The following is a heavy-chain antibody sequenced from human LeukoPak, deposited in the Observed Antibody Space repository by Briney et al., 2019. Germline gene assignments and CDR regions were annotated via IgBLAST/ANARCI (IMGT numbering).Heavy chain of an antibody. CDR1: GYTFTSYG. V-gene: IGHV1-18*01. CDR2: ISAYNGNT. Sequence: GASVKVSCKASGYTFTSYGMSWVRQAPGQGLEWMGWISAYNGNTNYAQKLQGRVTMTTDTSTSTAYMELRSLRSDDTAVYYCARVPGIAARALYNWFDPWGQGTLVTVSS. J-gene: IGHJ5*02. CDR3: ARVPGIAARALYNWFDP. D-gene: IGHD6-6*01.